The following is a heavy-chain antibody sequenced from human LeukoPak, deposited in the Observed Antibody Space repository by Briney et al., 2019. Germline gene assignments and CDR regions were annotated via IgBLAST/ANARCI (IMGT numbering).Heavy chain of an antibody. J-gene: IGHJ4*02. Sequence: ASVKVSCMVSGYTFTSYVIHWVRQAPGHRLEWMGWVNAGNDNTKYSQKFQGRVTITRDTSASTAYMELSSLRSEDTAVYYCARVGYSGYDSRPVFDHWGQGTLVTVSS. CDR2: VNAGNDNT. V-gene: IGHV1-3*01. CDR1: GYTFTSYV. D-gene: IGHD5-12*01. CDR3: ARVGYSGYDSRPVFDH.